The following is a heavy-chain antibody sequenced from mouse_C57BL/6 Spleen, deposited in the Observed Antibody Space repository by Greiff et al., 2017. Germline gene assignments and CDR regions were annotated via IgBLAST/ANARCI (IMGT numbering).Heavy chain of an antibody. CDR2: IRSKSNNYAT. CDR3: VGAPAWFAY. Sequence: EVKVVESGGGLVQPKGSLKLSCAASGFSFNTYAMNWVRQAPGKGLEWVARIRSKSNNYATYYADSVKDRFTISRDDSESMLYLQMNNLKTEDTAMYYCVGAPAWFAYWGQGTLVTVSA. CDR1: GFSFNTYA. V-gene: IGHV10-1*01. J-gene: IGHJ3*01.